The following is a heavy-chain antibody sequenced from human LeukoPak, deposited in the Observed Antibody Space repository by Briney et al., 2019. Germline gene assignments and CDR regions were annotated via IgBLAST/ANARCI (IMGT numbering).Heavy chain of an antibody. J-gene: IGHJ4*02. CDR1: GVSISSHY. CDR3: ATIKRGSIYGYFDF. V-gene: IGHV4-59*11. D-gene: IGHD5-18*01. Sequence: SETLSLTCTVSGVSISSHYWSWIRQPPGKGLEWIGYMFGSESTKDNPSLKSRITLSADTSKNQFSLRLSSVTAADTAVYYCATIKRGSIYGYFDFWGQGILVTVSS. CDR2: MFGSEST.